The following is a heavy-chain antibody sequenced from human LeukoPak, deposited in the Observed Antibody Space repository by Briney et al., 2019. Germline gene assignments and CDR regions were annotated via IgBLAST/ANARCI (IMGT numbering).Heavy chain of an antibody. CDR3: ARDGESDYVYY. D-gene: IGHD3-10*01. J-gene: IGHJ4*02. Sequence: SVKVSCKASGGTFSSYTISWVRQAPGQGLEWMGRIIPILGIANYAQKFQGRVTITADRSTSTAYMELSSLRSEDTAVYYCARDGESDYVYYWGQGTLVTVSS. CDR1: GGTFSSYT. V-gene: IGHV1-69*04. CDR2: IIPILGIA.